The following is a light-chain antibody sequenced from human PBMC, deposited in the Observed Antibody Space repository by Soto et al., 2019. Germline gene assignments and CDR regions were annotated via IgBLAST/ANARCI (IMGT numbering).Light chain of an antibody. V-gene: IGLV2-14*01. CDR1: SSDVGAYKY. J-gene: IGLJ1*01. Sequence: QSVLTQPASVSGSPGQSITIPCTGTSSDVGAYKYVSWYQQHPGKAPKLMIYEVSYRPSGVSNRFAGSKSGNTASLTISGLQAEDEADYYCSSYTSSSTPLVFGTGTKVTVL. CDR3: SSYTSSSTPLV. CDR2: EVS.